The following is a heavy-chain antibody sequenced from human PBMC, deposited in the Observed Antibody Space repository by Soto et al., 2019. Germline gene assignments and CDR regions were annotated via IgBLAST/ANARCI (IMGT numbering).Heavy chain of an antibody. V-gene: IGHV2-5*02. CDR1: GISRSTSGVD. D-gene: IGHD6-13*01. J-gene: IGHJ5*02. CDR3: AHNVLRQQLVPLLLS. CDR2: IYWDDDK. Sequence: SGPTLVNPTHTLSLTCTFSGISRSTSGVDVGWIRQPPGKALEWLALIYWDDDKRYSPSLKSRLTITKDTSKNQVVLTMTNMDPVDTATYYCAHNVLRQQLVPLLLSWGQGTLVTVSS.